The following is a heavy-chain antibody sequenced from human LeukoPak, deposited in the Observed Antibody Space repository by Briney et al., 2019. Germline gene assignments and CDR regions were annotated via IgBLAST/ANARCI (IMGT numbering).Heavy chain of an antibody. J-gene: IGHJ4*02. CDR3: AKKGATTGDFDY. CDR1: GFTFSNFL. CDR2: ISGSGGDT. D-gene: IGHD1-26*01. Sequence: GGSLRLSCAASGFTFSNFLMTWVRQAPGKGPEWVSAISGSGGDTYYADSVKGRFTLSRDNSKNTLYLQMNSLRAEDTAVYYCAKKGATTGDFDYWGQGTLVTVSS. V-gene: IGHV3-23*01.